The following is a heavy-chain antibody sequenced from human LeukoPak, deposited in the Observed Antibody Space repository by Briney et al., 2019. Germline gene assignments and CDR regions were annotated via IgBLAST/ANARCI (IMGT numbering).Heavy chain of an antibody. CDR1: GFTFSSYW. D-gene: IGHD3-16*02. V-gene: IGHV3-7*01. CDR2: IRQDGSEK. CDR3: ASEWRYDYVWGSYRFNGDAFDI. Sequence: QSGGSLRLSCAASGFTFSSYWMSWVRQAPGKGLEWVANIRQDGSEKYYVDSVKGRFTISRDNAKNSLYLQMNSLRAEDTAVYYCASEWRYDYVWGSYRFNGDAFDIWGQGTMVTVSS. J-gene: IGHJ3*02.